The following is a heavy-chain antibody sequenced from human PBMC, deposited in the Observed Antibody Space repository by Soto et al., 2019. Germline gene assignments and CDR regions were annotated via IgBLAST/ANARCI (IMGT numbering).Heavy chain of an antibody. D-gene: IGHD6-19*01. CDR3: ARAFAIGWYTYFFDY. CDR2: MYNTGST. Sequence: SETLSLTCTVSGGSISGYYWSWIRQPPGKGLEWIGYMYNTGSTVYNPSFKSRVTISVDTSKNQFSLKLNSVTAADTAVYYCARAFAIGWYTYFFDYWGQGPLVTVSS. J-gene: IGHJ4*02. CDR1: GGSISGYY. V-gene: IGHV4-59*01.